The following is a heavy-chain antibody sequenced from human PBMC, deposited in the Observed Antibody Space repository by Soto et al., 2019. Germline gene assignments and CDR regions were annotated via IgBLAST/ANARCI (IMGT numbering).Heavy chain of an antibody. CDR3: ARAGRVPAAMGAVDY. Sequence: QVQLVQSGAEVKKPGASVKVSSKASGYTFTSYGISWVRQAPGQWLAWMGRISAYNGNTNSAQKLQGRVSMTTDTSTSTAYMELRSLRSDDTALYYCARAGRVPAAMGAVDYWGQGTLVTVSA. CDR1: GYTFTSYG. J-gene: IGHJ4*02. V-gene: IGHV1-18*01. CDR2: ISAYNGNT. D-gene: IGHD2-2*01.